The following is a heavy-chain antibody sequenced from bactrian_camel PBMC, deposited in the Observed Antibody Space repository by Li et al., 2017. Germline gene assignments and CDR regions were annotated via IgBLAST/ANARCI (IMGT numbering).Heavy chain of an antibody. D-gene: IGHD5*01. J-gene: IGHJ6*01. CDR2: ISWSGDRP. Sequence: QLVESGGGSVQAGGSLRLSCSASGSTNTYWWMGWARQTPGKGLEWVSVISWSGDRPNYADSVKGQFTISRDNAKNTVYLQMNSLKPADTAVYYCVGLRHRSWGLLDRISWGQGTQVTVS. V-gene: IGHV3S17*01. CDR3: VGLRHRSWGLLDRIS. CDR1: GSTNTYWW.